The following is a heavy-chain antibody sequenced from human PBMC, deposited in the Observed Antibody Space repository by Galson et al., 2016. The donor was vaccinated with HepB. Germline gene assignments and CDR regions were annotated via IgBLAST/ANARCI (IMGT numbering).Heavy chain of an antibody. D-gene: IGHD6-13*01. V-gene: IGHV1-18*04. CDR3: TRGTSVPAAGDY. CDR1: GYDFHNYG. J-gene: IGHJ4*02. Sequence: VSCKASGYDFHNYGIIWVRQAPGQGSELMGWISAFNGNIHYAQKFHDRVTMTTDTSTDTTYMELRSLRSDDTAVYYCTRGTSVPAAGDYWGQGTLVTVSS. CDR2: ISAFNGNI.